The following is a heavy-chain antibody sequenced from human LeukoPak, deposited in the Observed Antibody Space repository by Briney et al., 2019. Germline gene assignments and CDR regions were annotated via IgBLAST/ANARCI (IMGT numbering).Heavy chain of an antibody. V-gene: IGHV3-7*01. Sequence: PGGSLRLSCAASGFTFSSYWMSWVRQAPGKGLEWVANIKQDGSEKYYVDSVKGRFTISRDNAKNSLYLQMNSLRAEDTAVYYCARVKRITIFGVVIIRTYYFDYWGQGTLVTVSS. CDR1: GFTFSSYW. CDR2: IKQDGSEK. D-gene: IGHD3-3*01. CDR3: ARVKRITIFGVVIIRTYYFDY. J-gene: IGHJ4*02.